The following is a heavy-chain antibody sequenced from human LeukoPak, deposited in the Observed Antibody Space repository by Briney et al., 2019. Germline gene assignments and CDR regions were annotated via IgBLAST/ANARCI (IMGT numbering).Heavy chain of an antibody. D-gene: IGHD3-3*01. Sequence: SQTLSLTCTVSGGSISSGDYYWSWIRQPPGKGLEWIGYIYYSGSTYYNPSLKSRVTISVDTSKNQFSLKLSSVTAADTAVYYCARGGISYYDFWSGYYLWGQGTLVTVSS. CDR1: GGSISSGDYY. J-gene: IGHJ4*02. V-gene: IGHV4-30-4*01. CDR2: IYYSGST. CDR3: ARGGISYYDFWSGYYL.